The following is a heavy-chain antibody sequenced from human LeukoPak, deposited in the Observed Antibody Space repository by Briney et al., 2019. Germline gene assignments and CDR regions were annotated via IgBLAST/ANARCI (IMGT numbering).Heavy chain of an antibody. CDR2: IGTAGDT. CDR1: GFTFSSYD. J-gene: IGHJ4*02. D-gene: IGHD3-10*01. V-gene: IGHV3-13*01. Sequence: GGSLRLSCAASGFTFSSYDMHWVRQATGKGLEWVSAIGTAGDTYYPGSVKGRFTISRENAKNSLYLQMNSLRAGDTAVYYCARAMVRGEFDYWGQGILVTVSS. CDR3: ARAMVRGEFDY.